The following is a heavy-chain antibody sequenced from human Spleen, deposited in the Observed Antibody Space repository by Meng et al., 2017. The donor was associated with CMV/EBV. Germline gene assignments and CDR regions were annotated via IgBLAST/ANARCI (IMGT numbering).Heavy chain of an antibody. V-gene: IGHV1-2*02. J-gene: IGHJ6*02. Sequence: ASVKVSCKASGYSFTDYYMHWVRQAPGQGVEWMGWINPKNGGTSYARKFQGRVTFTRDTSINTAYMELSTLTSDDTAVYFCARGMNDFWSGYKNVYYYGMDVWGQGTSVTVSS. D-gene: IGHD3-3*01. CDR3: ARGMNDFWSGYKNVYYYGMDV. CDR1: GYSFTDYY. CDR2: INPKNGGT.